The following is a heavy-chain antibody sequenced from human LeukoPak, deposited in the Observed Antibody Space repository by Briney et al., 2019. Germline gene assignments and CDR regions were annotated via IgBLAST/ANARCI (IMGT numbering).Heavy chain of an antibody. V-gene: IGHV3-11*06. J-gene: IGHJ4*02. CDR1: GFTFSDYY. Sequence: GGSLRLSCAASGFTFSDYYMSWIRQAPGKGLEWVSYISSSSSYTKYEDSVKGRFTISRDNAKNSLYLQVNSLRAEDTAVYYCARGTGTTAYFDYWGQGTLVTVSS. CDR3: ARGTGTTAYFDY. CDR2: ISSSSSYT. D-gene: IGHD1-1*01.